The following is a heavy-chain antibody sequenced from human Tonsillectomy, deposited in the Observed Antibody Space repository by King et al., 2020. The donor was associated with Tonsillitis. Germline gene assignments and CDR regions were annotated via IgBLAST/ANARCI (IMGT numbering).Heavy chain of an antibody. Sequence: QLVQSGAEVKKPGESLKISCKGSGYNFTDYWIDWVRQMPGKGLEWMGIVYPGDSDTRYSPSFQGQVTISADKSISTAYLQWSSRKASDTAMYYCARPRSGWANDAFDIWGQGTMVTVSS. CDR1: GYNFTDYW. J-gene: IGHJ3*02. V-gene: IGHV5-51*03. D-gene: IGHD6-19*01. CDR3: ARPRSGWANDAFDI. CDR2: VYPGDSDT.